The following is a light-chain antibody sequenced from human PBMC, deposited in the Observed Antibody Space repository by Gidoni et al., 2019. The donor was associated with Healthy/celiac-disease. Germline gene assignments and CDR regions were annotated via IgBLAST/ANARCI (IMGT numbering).Light chain of an antibody. Sequence: VSITCRASQSISSYLNWYQQKPGKAPKLLIYAASSLQSGVPSRFSGSGSGTDFTLTISSLQPEDFATYYCQQSYSTPRTFGQGTKVEIK. CDR1: QSISSY. CDR2: AAS. V-gene: IGKV1-39*01. CDR3: QQSYSTPRT. J-gene: IGKJ1*01.